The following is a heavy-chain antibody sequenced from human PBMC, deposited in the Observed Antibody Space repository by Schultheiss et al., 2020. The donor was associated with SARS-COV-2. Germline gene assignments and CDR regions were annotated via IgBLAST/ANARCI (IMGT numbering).Heavy chain of an antibody. D-gene: IGHD6-19*01. CDR2: INHSGST. J-gene: IGHJ6*02. Sequence: GSLRLSCAVYGGSFSGYYWSWIRQPPGKGLEWIGEINHSGSTNYNPFLKSRVTISVDKSKNQFSLKLSSVTAADTAVYYCAREIAVAGNYYGMDVWGQGTTVTVSS. V-gene: IGHV4-34*01. CDR1: GGSFSGYY. CDR3: AREIAVAGNYYGMDV.